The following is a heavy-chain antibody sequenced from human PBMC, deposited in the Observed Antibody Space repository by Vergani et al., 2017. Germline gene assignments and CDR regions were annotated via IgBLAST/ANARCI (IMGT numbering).Heavy chain of an antibody. Sequence: QVQLQESGPGLVKPSQTLSLTCTVSGGSISSGGYYWSWIRQHPGKGLEWIGYIYYSGSTYDNPSLKSRVTISVDTSKNQCSLKLSSVTAADTAVYYCARAYSGSKFDYWGQGTLGTVSS. D-gene: IGHD6-6*01. CDR3: ARAYSGSKFDY. CDR1: GGSISSGGYY. CDR2: IYYSGST. V-gene: IGHV4-31*03. J-gene: IGHJ4*02.